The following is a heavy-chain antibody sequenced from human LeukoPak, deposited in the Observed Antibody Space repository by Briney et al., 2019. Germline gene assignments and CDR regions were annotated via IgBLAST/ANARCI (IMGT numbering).Heavy chain of an antibody. CDR1: GYRFTSYW. D-gene: IGHD2-15*01. CDR2: IYPGDSDT. V-gene: IGHV5-51*01. J-gene: IGHJ4*02. Sequence: GESLKISCKGSGYRFTSYWIGWVRQMPGKGLEWMGIIYPGDSDTRYSPSFQGQVTISADKSISTAYLQWSSLKASDTAMYYCARRLLGYCSGGSCEYYFDCWGQGTLVTVSS. CDR3: ARRLLGYCSGGSCEYYFDC.